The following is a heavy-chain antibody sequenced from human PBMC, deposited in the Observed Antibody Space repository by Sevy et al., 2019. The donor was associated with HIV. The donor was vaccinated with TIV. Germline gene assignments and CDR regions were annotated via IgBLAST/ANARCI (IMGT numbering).Heavy chain of an antibody. J-gene: IGHJ3*02. CDR2: ISNSASYI. CDR1: GFTFISFT. Sequence: GGSLRLSCAASGFTFISFTMNWVRQAPGKGLEWVSSISNSASYIYYADSVKGRFTISRDNAMNALYLQMDSLGVEDAAVYYCARRGGLTDEGFDIWGQGTMVTVSS. CDR3: ARRGGLTDEGFDI. V-gene: IGHV3-21*01. D-gene: IGHD3-16*01.